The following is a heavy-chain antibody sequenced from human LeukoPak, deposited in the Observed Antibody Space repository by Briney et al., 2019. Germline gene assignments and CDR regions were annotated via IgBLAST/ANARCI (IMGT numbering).Heavy chain of an antibody. Sequence: PSETLSLTCAVYGGSSSGYYWSWIRQPPGKRLGWRGEINHSGSTNYNPSLKSRVTISVDTSKNQFSLKLSSVTAADTAVYYCARVQGYCGGGSCYGNDYWGQGTLVTVSS. D-gene: IGHD2-15*01. J-gene: IGHJ4*02. CDR3: ARVQGYCGGGSCYGNDY. CDR1: GGSSSGYY. CDR2: INHSGST. V-gene: IGHV4-34*01.